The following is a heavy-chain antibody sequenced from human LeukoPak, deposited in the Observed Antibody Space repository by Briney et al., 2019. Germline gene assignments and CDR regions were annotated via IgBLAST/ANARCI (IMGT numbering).Heavy chain of an antibody. V-gene: IGHV3-53*01. CDR1: GFAVSLTY. CDR3: AKAPAASCIGSNCYHFDW. J-gene: IGHJ4*02. D-gene: IGHD2-15*01. Sequence: GGSLRLSCAASGFAVSLTYMNWVRQAPGKGLEWVSVIYSGGWTYYADSVKGRFTISRDNSKNTLFLQMNSLRAEDTAVYYCAKAPAASCIGSNCYHFDWWGQGTLVTVSS. CDR2: IYSGGWT.